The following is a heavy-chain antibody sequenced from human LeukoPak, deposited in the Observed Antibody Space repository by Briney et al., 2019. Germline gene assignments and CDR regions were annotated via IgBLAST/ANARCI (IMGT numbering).Heavy chain of an antibody. CDR3: AREFRTYYDFWSGYHIFDF. J-gene: IGHJ4*02. Sequence: EASVKVSCKASGYTFTTYAISWVRQAPGQGLEWMGWISAYNGNTNYAQKLQGRVTMTTDTSTSTAYMELRSLRSDDTAVYYCAREFRTYYDFWSGYHIFDFWGQGTLVTVSS. CDR2: ISAYNGNT. D-gene: IGHD3-3*01. CDR1: GYTFTTYA. V-gene: IGHV1-18*01.